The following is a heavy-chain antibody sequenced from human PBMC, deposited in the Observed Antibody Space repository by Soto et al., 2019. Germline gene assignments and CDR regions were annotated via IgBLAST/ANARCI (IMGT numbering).Heavy chain of an antibody. J-gene: IGHJ6*02. CDR1: SDRMSSWHG. D-gene: IGHD2-21*02. V-gene: IGHV4-4*01. CDR3: ARGRFVTHYYYYHLDI. CDR2: IYYSGSV. Sequence: LTCAVCSDRMSSWHGSTSVSKTPGKGLEWLGDIYYSGSVYYNPSLRSRISISMDKSNNQFSLNLSSVTAADTAVYFCARGRFVTHYYYYHLDIWGEGILVTVSS.